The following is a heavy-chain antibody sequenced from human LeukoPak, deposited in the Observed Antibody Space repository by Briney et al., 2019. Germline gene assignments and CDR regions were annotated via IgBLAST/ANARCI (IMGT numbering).Heavy chain of an antibody. D-gene: IGHD1-26*01. CDR1: GGSFSGYY. CDR3: AEGVGATGA. V-gene: IGHV4-59*01. J-gene: IGHJ5*02. Sequence: SETLSLTCAVYGGSFSGYYWSWIRQPPGKGLEWIGYIYYSGSTNYNPSLKSRVTISVDTSKNQFSLKLSSVTAADTAVYYCAEGVGATGAWGQGTLVTVSS. CDR2: IYYSGST.